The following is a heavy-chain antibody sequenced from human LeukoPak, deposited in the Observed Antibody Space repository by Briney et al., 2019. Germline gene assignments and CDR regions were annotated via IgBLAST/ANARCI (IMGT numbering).Heavy chain of an antibody. J-gene: IGHJ4*01. Sequence: ASVKVSCKASGYTFTSYGINWVRQAPGQGLEWMGWISAYNGDTNDAQKLQGRVTMTTDTSTSTAYMEMRNLRSDDTAVYYCARNGPGGYSYGYWGQGTLVTVSS. V-gene: IGHV1-18*01. CDR2: ISAYNGDT. CDR3: ARNGPGGYSYGY. D-gene: IGHD5-18*01. CDR1: GYTFTSYG.